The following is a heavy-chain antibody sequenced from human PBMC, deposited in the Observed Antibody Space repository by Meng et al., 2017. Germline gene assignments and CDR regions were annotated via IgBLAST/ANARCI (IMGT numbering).Heavy chain of an antibody. Sequence: GGSLRLSCAASGFTFSSYSMNWVRQAPGKGLEWVSSISSSSSYIYYADSVKGRFTISRDNAKNSLYLQMNSMGAKDTAVYYCARSVGATVTPGDYYYYGMDVWGQGTTVTVSS. CDR3: ARSVGATVTPGDYYYYGMDV. J-gene: IGHJ6*02. CDR2: ISSSSSYI. CDR1: GFTFSSYS. V-gene: IGHV3-21*01. D-gene: IGHD4-17*01.